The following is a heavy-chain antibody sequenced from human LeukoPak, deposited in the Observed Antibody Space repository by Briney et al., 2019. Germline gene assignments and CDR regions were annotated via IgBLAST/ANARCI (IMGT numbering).Heavy chain of an antibody. J-gene: IGHJ4*02. CDR1: AFTFSSTS. Sequence: PARSLILSCAASAFTFSSTSLYNLLQAPAKGLEWVAVIWYDGSNKYYADSVKGRFTISRDNSKNTLYLQVNSVRAEDTAVYYCATEGGSLEKINYWGQGTLVTVSS. CDR3: ATEGGSLEKINY. D-gene: IGHD5-24*01. CDR2: IWYDGSNK. V-gene: IGHV3-33*03.